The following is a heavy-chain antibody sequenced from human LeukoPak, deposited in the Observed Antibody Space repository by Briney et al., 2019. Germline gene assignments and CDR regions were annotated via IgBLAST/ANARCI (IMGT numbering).Heavy chain of an antibody. J-gene: IGHJ4*02. CDR1: GYSISSGYY. D-gene: IGHD2-21*01. V-gene: IGHV4-38-2*02. CDR3: ARGLLIVGSAGDY. Sequence: PSETLSLTCTVSGYSISSGYYWGWLRQPPGKGLEWIGSIYHSGSTYYNQSLKSRVTISLDTSKNQFSLNLSSVSAADTAVYFCARGLLIVGSAGDYWGQGTLVTVSS. CDR2: IYHSGST.